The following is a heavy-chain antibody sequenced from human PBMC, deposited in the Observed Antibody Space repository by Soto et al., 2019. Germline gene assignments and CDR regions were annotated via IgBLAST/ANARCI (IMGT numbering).Heavy chain of an antibody. D-gene: IGHD3-22*01. V-gene: IGHV1-2*02. CDR3: ARGLTKSSGSGGIFDF. Sequence: QVQLVQSGAEVRKPGASVKVSCRASGYRFTGYYIHWVRQAPGQGLEWMGWVKPKNGDTEDAQKFRGRVTLTGDTSISTAYMELYRLRSDDTAVYYCARGLTKSSGSGGIFDFWGQGTLVTVSS. J-gene: IGHJ4*02. CDR1: GYRFTGYY. CDR2: VKPKNGDT.